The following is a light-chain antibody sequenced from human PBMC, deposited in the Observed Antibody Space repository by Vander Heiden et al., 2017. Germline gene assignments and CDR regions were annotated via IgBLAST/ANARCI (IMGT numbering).Light chain of an antibody. J-gene: IGKJ4*02. CDR1: QSISSW. CDR3: QQDNISS. Sequence: DIQMTQSPSTLSASVGDRVTITCRASQSISSWLAWYQQKPGKAPKLLIYKASSLASGVQSRFSGSGAGTEFTLTSSIRQTDDFATYCSQQDNISSFGAGTKVEIK. V-gene: IGKV1-5*03. CDR2: KAS.